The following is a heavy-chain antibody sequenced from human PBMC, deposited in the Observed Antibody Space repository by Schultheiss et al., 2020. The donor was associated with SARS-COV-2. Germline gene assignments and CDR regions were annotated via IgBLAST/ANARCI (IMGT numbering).Heavy chain of an antibody. J-gene: IGHJ5*02. CDR2: ISYDGSNK. D-gene: IGHD1-26*01. V-gene: IGHV3-30*03. Sequence: GGSLRLSCAASGFTFSSYGMHWVRQAPGKGLEWVAVISYDGSNKYYADSVKGRFTISRDNSKNTLYLQMNSLRAEDTAVYYCAILRRPTNWFDPWGQGTLVTVSS. CDR3: AILRRPTNWFDP. CDR1: GFTFSSYG.